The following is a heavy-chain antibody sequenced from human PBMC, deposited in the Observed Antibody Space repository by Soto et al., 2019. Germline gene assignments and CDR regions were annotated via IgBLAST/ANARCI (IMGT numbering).Heavy chain of an antibody. V-gene: IGHV4-61*01. D-gene: IGHD6-19*01. J-gene: IGHJ5*02. CDR1: GGSVSSGSYY. CDR3: ARGVHPYTSGRHFDP. CDR2: IYYNETT. Sequence: SETLSLTCTVSGGSVSSGSYYWSWIRQPPGKGLEWIGYIYYNETTNYNTSLKSRVTISVDTSKNQFSLNLSSVTAADTAVYYCARGVHPYTSGRHFDPWGQGTLVTVSS.